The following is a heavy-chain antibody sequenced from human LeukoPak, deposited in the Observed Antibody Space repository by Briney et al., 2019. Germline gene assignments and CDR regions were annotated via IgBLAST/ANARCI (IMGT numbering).Heavy chain of an antibody. CDR2: ISGSGGST. CDR1: GFAFSSYA. D-gene: IGHD1-26*01. V-gene: IGHV3-23*01. CDR3: AKGPVGAMRYYFDY. J-gene: IGHJ4*02. Sequence: GGSLRLSCAASGFAFSSYAMSWVRQAPGKGLEWVSAISGSGGSTYYADSVKGRFTISRDNSKNTLYLQMNSLRAEDTAVYYCAKGPVGAMRYYFDYWGQGTLVTVSS.